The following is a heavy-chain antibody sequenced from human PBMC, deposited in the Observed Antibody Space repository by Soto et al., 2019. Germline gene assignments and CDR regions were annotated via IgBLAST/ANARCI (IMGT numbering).Heavy chain of an antibody. D-gene: IGHD2-15*01. CDR1: GGSINSGDL. CDR2: VSYEGNT. CDR3: ARGADCSGGSCYSYAFDI. J-gene: IGHJ3*02. Sequence: SETLSLTCAVSGGSINSGDLWNWVRQPPGKGLEWIGYVSYEGNTNYNPSLKSRVTISVDTSKNQFSLTLSSVTAADTAVYYFARGADCSGGSCYSYAFDIWGQGTMVTVSS. V-gene: IGHV4-31*11.